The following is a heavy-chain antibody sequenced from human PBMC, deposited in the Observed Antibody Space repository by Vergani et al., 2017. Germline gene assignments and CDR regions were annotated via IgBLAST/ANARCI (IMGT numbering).Heavy chain of an antibody. D-gene: IGHD6-19*01. J-gene: IGHJ3*02. Sequence: EVQLVESGGGLVQPGGSLRLSCAASGFTFGSYWMHWVRQAPGKGLVWVSRINSDGSSTSYADSVKGRFTISRDNSKNTLYLQMSSLRAEDTAVYYCVQGSSGWHCGAFDIWGQGTMVTVSS. CDR1: GFTFGSYW. V-gene: IGHV3-74*01. CDR2: INSDGSST. CDR3: VQGSSGWHCGAFDI.